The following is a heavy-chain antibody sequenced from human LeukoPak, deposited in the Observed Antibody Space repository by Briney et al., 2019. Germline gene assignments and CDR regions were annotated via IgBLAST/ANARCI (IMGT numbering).Heavy chain of an antibody. J-gene: IGHJ4*02. Sequence: SETLSLTCTVSGGSISSYYWSWIRQPPGKGLEWIGYIYYSGSTNYNPSLKSRVTISVDTSKNQFSLKLSSVTAADTAVYYCARREGYSYPFDYWGQGTLVTVSS. CDR1: GGSISSYY. V-gene: IGHV4-59*08. D-gene: IGHD5-18*01. CDR3: ARREGYSYPFDY. CDR2: IYYSGST.